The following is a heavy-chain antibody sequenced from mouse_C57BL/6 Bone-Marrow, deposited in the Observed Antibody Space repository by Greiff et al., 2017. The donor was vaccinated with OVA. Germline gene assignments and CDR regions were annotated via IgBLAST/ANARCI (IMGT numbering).Heavy chain of an antibody. D-gene: IGHD1-1*01. V-gene: IGHV5-16*01. CDR1: GFTFSDYY. CDR2: INYDGSST. CDR3: ARVGYYGSSYWYFDV. J-gene: IGHJ1*03. Sequence: EVMLVESEGGLVQPGSSMKLSCTASGFTFSDYYMAWVRQVPEKGLEWVANINYDGSSTYYLDSLKSRFIISRDNAKNILYLQMSSLKSEDTATYYCARVGYYGSSYWYFDVWGTGTTVTVSS.